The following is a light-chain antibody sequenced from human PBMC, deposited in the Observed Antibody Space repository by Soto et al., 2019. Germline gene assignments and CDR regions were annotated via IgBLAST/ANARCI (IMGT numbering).Light chain of an antibody. J-gene: IGLJ3*02. CDR3: ATWDDNLNGVV. V-gene: IGLV1-44*01. Sequence: QSVLTQPPSASGTPGQKVIISCSGGTSNIGVNTVNWFQHLPGTAPRLLIYSSHRRPSGVPDRFSGSKSGTSASLAISGLQSEDETDYYCATWDDNLNGVVFGGGPKLTVL. CDR1: TSNIGVNT. CDR2: SSH.